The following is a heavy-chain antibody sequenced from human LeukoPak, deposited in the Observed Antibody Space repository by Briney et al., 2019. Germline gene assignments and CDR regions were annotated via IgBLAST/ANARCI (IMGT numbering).Heavy chain of an antibody. CDR3: AKTPDDSSGYWGLYYYYYMDV. CDR2: ISGSGGST. Sequence: GGSLRLSCAASGFTFSSYAMSWVRQAPGKGLEWVSAISGSGGSTYYADSVKGRFTISRDNSKNTLYLQMNSLRAEDTAVYYCAKTPDDSSGYWGLYYYYYMDVWGEGTTVTVSS. J-gene: IGHJ6*03. CDR1: GFTFSSYA. V-gene: IGHV3-23*01. D-gene: IGHD3-22*01.